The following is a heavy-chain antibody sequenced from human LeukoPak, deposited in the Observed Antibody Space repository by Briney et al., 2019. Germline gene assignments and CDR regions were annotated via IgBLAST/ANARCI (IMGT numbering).Heavy chain of an antibody. CDR2: ISWNSGSI. CDR1: GFTFDDYA. D-gene: IGHD3-3*01. V-gene: IGHV3-9*01. Sequence: GRSLRLSCAASGFTFDDYAMHWVRPAPGKGLEWVSGISWNSGSIGYADSVKGRFIISRDNAKNSLYLQMNSLRAEDTALYYCAKDMVGWLTTTVDLWGRRTLVTVSS. J-gene: IGHJ2*01. CDR3: AKDMVGWLTTTVDL.